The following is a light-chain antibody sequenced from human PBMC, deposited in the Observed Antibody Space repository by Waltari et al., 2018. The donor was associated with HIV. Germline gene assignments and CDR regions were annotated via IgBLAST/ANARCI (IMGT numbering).Light chain of an antibody. CDR2: ATS. CDR1: QNINTY. J-gene: IGKJ2*02. Sequence: IHMTQSPSSLSASVIDRLISLCRGSQNINTYLNWYQQRPGKAPSLLIFATSALQSGVPSRFSGSGSGTDFTLTITAVQPEDLATYFCQQNYKIPRTFGQGTKLDI. CDR3: QQNYKIPRT. V-gene: IGKV1-39*01.